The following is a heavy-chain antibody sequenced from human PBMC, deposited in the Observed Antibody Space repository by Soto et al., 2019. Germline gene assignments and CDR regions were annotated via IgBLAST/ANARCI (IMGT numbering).Heavy chain of an antibody. CDR2: ISYDGSNK. Sequence: QVQLVESGGGVVQPGRSLRLSCAASGFTFSSYAMHWVRQAPGKGLEWVAVISYDGSNKYYADSVKGRFTISRDNSKNPLYLHMNSLRADDTAVYYCARCRWELFYFPYWGQGTLVTVSS. V-gene: IGHV3-30-3*01. CDR3: ARCRWELFYFPY. D-gene: IGHD1-26*01. J-gene: IGHJ4*02. CDR1: GFTFSSYA.